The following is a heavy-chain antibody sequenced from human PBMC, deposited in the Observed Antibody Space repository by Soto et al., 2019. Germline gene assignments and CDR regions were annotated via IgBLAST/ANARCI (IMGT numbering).Heavy chain of an antibody. CDR1: GFTFSSYW. V-gene: IGHV3-74*01. Sequence: ASVKVSCAASGFTFSSYWMHWVRQAPGKGLVWVSRINSDGSSTSYADSVKGRFTISRDNAKNTLYLQMNSLRAEDTAVYYCARDVKNYYYYYMDVWGKGTTVTVSS. CDR2: INSDGSST. CDR3: ARDVKNYYYYYMDV. J-gene: IGHJ6*03.